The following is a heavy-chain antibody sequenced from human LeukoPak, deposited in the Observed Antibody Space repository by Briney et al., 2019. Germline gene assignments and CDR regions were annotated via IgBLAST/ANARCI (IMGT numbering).Heavy chain of an antibody. Sequence: GASVKVSCKASGYTFTGSYIHWVRQAPGQGLEWMGWIDPNSGGTNFAQKFQGRVTMTRDTSITTAYVELSSLKSDDTAVYYCARGDIQWDYWGQGTQVTVSS. V-gene: IGHV1-2*02. CDR2: IDPNSGGT. CDR3: ARGDIQWDY. J-gene: IGHJ4*02. D-gene: IGHD6-19*01. CDR1: GYTFTGSY.